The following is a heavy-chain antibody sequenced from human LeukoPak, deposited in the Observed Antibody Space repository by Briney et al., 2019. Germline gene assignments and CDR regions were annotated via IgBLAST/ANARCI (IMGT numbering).Heavy chain of an antibody. J-gene: IGHJ4*02. V-gene: IGHV3-21*01. Sequence: PGGSLRLSCAASGFTFSSYSMNWVRQAPGKGLELVSSISSSSSYIYYADSVKGRFTISRDNTKNSVYLQMSSLRAEDTAVYYCAREVWGPEYWGQGTLVTVSS. CDR1: GFTFSSYS. D-gene: IGHD1-14*01. CDR3: AREVWGPEY. CDR2: ISSSSSYI.